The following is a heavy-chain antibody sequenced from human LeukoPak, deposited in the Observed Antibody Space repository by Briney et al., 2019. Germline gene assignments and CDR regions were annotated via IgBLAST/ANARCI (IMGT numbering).Heavy chain of an antibody. Sequence: PGGSLRPSCAGSGFTVSNDYMTWVRQAPGKGLECVSAIYGGGTTYYADSVKGRFTISRDSSSNTLHLQMNSLRAEDTAVYYCAREARYYDILTGYHNYSGVDVWGQGTTVIVSS. CDR3: AREARYYDILTGYHNYSGVDV. J-gene: IGHJ6*02. CDR1: GFTVSNDY. D-gene: IGHD3-9*01. V-gene: IGHV3-66*01. CDR2: IYGGGTT.